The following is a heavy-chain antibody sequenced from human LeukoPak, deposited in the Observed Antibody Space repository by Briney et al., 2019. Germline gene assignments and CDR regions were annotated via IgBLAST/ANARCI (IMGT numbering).Heavy chain of an antibody. J-gene: IGHJ4*02. V-gene: IGHV4-39*01. CDR1: GGSISSSSYY. CDR2: IYYSGST. Sequence: SETLSLTCTVPGGSISSSSYYWGWIRQPPGKGLEWIGSIYYSGSTYYNPSLKSRVTISVDTSKNQFSLKLSSVTAADTAVYYCARQQPGYCSSTSCLNEVDYWGQGTLVTVSS. CDR3: ARQQPGYCSSTSCLNEVDY. D-gene: IGHD2-2*01.